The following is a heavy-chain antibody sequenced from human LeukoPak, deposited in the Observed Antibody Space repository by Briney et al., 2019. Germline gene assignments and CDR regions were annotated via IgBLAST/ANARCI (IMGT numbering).Heavy chain of an antibody. CDR1: GGTFSRFT. V-gene: IGHV1-69*01. CDR3: ARECTNGVCYWGPNLDY. J-gene: IGHJ4*02. CDR2: ITPIFGTA. D-gene: IGHD2-8*01. Sequence: GSSVKVSCKASGGTFSRFTISWVRQAPGQGFEWMGGITPIFGTANFAQKFQGRVSITADESTSTAFMELSSLRAEDTAVYYCARECTNGVCYWGPNLDYWGQGTLVTVSS.